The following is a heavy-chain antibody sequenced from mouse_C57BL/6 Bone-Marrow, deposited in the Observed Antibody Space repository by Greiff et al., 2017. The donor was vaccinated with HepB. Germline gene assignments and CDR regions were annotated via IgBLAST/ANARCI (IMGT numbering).Heavy chain of an antibody. Sequence: EVQLQQPGAELVRPGASVKLSCTASGFNIKDDYMHWVKQRPEQGLEWIGWIDPENGDTEYASKFQGKATITADTSSNTAYLQLSSLTSEDTAVYYCTTNYGYYFDYWGQGTTLTVSS. D-gene: IGHD1-1*01. CDR2: IDPENGDT. J-gene: IGHJ2*01. CDR1: GFNIKDDY. V-gene: IGHV14-4*01. CDR3: TTNYGYYFDY.